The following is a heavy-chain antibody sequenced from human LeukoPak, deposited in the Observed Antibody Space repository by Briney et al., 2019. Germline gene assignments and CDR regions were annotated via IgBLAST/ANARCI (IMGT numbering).Heavy chain of an antibody. CDR3: ARRLRFVAGYYFDY. J-gene: IGHJ4*02. D-gene: IGHD6-19*01. V-gene: IGHV1-2*02. CDR1: GGTFSSYA. Sequence: GASVKVSCKASGGTFSSYAISWVRQAPGQGLEWMGWINPNSGGTNYAQKFQGRVTMARDTSISTAYMELSRLRSDDTAVYYCARRLRFVAGYYFDYWGQGTLVTVSS. CDR2: INPNSGGT.